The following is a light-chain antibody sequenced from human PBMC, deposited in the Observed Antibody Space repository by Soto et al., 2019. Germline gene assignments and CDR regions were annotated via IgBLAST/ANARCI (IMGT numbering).Light chain of an antibody. J-gene: IGKJ4*01. CDR2: DAS. V-gene: IGKV1-5*01. CDR3: QQYNSFSLT. Sequence: DIHMTQSPSTLSASVGARVPITCRASQIVSSRLAWYQQKPGKAPKVLIYDASSLNIGVPSRFSGSGSETDFTLTISSLQPEDFAIYYCQQYNSFSLTFGGGTKVDIK. CDR1: QIVSSR.